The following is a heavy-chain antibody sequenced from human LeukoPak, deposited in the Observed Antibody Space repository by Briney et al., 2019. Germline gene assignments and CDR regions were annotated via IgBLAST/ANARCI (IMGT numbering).Heavy chain of an antibody. CDR1: GGPISSGDYY. CDR3: ARDLGGIGDSSGYDLGY. D-gene: IGHD3-22*01. V-gene: IGHV4-30-4*01. J-gene: IGHJ4*02. CDR2: IYYSGST. Sequence: SETLSLTCTVSGGPISSGDYYWSWIHQPPGKGLEWIGYIYYSGSTYYNPSLKSRVTISVDTSKNQFSLKLSSVTAADTAVYYCARDLGGIGDSSGYDLGYWGQGTLVTVSS.